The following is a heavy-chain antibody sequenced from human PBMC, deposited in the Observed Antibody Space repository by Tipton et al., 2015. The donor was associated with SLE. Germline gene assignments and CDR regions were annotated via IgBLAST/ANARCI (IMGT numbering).Heavy chain of an antibody. V-gene: IGHV4-4*07. Sequence: TLSLTCTVSGGSISFDYWSWIRQSAGRGLEWIGRIYSSGDRDYNPSLRSRVTMSIDASQNRVSLRLKSVSAADTALYYCARDRGGHTTGHFDYWGQGIQVTVSS. CDR1: GGSISFDY. D-gene: IGHD1-1*01. J-gene: IGHJ4*02. CDR3: ARDRGGHTTGHFDY. CDR2: IYSSGDR.